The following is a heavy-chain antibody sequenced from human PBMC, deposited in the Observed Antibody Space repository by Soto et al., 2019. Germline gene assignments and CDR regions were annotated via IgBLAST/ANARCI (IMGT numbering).Heavy chain of an antibody. J-gene: IGHJ4*02. V-gene: IGHV4-59*08. CDR2: IYYSGST. Sequence: QVQLQESGPGLVKPSETLSLTCTVSGGSIRSCYWSWIRQTPGKGMEWIGYIYYSGSTNYTPSRKSRVTISVDTSKNQFSLKLSSVTAADTAFYYCARLYRWAPDYGGQGTLVTVAS. CDR1: GGSIRSCY. D-gene: IGHD6-13*01. CDR3: ARLYRWAPDY.